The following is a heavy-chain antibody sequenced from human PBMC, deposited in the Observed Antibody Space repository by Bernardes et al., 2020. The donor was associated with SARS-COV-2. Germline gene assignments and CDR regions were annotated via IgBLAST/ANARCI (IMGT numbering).Heavy chain of an antibody. CDR1: GGSISSGGYY. J-gene: IGHJ4*02. CDR3: ARAPSGIFGVVTTFDY. V-gene: IGHV4-31*03. D-gene: IGHD3-3*01. Sequence: SETLSLTCTVSGGSISSGGYYWSWLLQHPGKGLEWIGYIYYSGSTYYNPSLKSRVTISVDTSKNQFSLKLSSVTAADTAVYYCARAPSGIFGVVTTFDYWGQGTLVTVSS. CDR2: IYYSGST.